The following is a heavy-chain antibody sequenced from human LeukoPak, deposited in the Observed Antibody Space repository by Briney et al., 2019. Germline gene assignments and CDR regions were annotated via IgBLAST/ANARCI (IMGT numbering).Heavy chain of an antibody. D-gene: IGHD6-19*01. Sequence: GGSLRLSCAASGFTFSSYGMHWVRQATGKGLEWVAVIWYDGSNKYYADSVKGRFTISRDNSKNTLYLQMNSLRAEDTAVYYCARDSSGWGYFDYWGQGTLVTVSS. V-gene: IGHV3-33*01. CDR2: IWYDGSNK. CDR1: GFTFSSYG. CDR3: ARDSSGWGYFDY. J-gene: IGHJ4*02.